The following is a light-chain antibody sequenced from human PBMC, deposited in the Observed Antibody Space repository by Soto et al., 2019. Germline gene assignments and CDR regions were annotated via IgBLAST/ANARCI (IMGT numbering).Light chain of an antibody. J-gene: IGKJ1*01. V-gene: IGKV1-8*01. CDR2: AAS. CDR3: QQYYSYPRT. Sequence: AIRMTQSPSSLSASTGDRVTITCRASQGISSNLAWYQQKPGKAPKLLIYAASTLKSGVPSRFSGSGSGTDFTLTISCLQSEDFATYYCQQYYSYPRTFGQGTKVEIK. CDR1: QGISSN.